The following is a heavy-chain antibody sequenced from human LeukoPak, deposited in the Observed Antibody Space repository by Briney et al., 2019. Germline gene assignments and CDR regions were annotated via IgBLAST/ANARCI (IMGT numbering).Heavy chain of an antibody. CDR3: ARDMSKGSVPGNYVY. D-gene: IGHD1-7*01. V-gene: IGHV3-20*04. CDR2: LNWNGGST. CDR1: GFTFDDYD. Sequence: GGSLRLSCAASGFTFDDYDMSWVRQAPGKGLEWVSGLNWNGGSTGYADSVKGRFAISRDNAKKSLYLQMNSLIAEDMAVYYCARDMSKGSVPGNYVYWGQGTLVTVSS. J-gene: IGHJ4*02.